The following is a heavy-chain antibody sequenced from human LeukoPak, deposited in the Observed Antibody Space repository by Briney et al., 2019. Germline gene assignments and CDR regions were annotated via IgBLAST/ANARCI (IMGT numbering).Heavy chain of an antibody. V-gene: IGHV5-51*01. CDR2: IYPGDSDT. J-gene: IGHJ4*02. CDR1: GYSFTSYC. CDR3: ARGKVVAATISYFDY. Sequence: GESLKISCRGSGYSFTSYCIGWARQMPGKGLEWMGIIYPGDSDTRYSPSFQGQVTISADKSISTAYLQWSSLKASDTAMYYCARGKVVAATISYFDYWGQGTLVTVSS. D-gene: IGHD2-15*01.